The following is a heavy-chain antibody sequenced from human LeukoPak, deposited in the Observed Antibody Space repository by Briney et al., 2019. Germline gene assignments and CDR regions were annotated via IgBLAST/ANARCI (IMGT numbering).Heavy chain of an antibody. J-gene: IGHJ4*02. CDR1: GFTFSSFA. CDR3: ARAGSGYSNGWYDY. Sequence: GGSLRLSCAPSGFTFSSFAMHWVRQAPGKGLEYVSGTSTNGGTTYYANSVKGRFTVSRDNSKNTLYLQMGSLRAEDMAVYYCARAGSGYSNGWYDYWGQGTLVTVSS. V-gene: IGHV3-64*01. CDR2: TSTNGGTT. D-gene: IGHD6-19*01.